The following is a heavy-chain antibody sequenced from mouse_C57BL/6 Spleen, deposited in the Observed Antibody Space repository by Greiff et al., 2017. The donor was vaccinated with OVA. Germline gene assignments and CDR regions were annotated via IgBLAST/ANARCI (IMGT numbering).Heavy chain of an antibody. J-gene: IGHJ1*03. CDR1: GYAFSSSW. D-gene: IGHD1-1*01. V-gene: IGHV1-82*01. CDR3: ASTLNSSYWYFDV. CDR2: IYPGDGDT. Sequence: QVQLQQSGPELVKPGASVKISCKASGYAFSSSWMNWVKQRPGKGLEWIGRIYPGDGDTNYNGKFKGKATLTADKSSSTAYMQLSSLTSEDSAVYFCASTLNSSYWYFDVWGTGTTVTVSS.